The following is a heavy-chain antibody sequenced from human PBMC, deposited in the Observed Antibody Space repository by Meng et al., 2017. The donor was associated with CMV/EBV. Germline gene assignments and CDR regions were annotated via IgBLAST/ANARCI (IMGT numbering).Heavy chain of an antibody. CDR3: ARVTSRVAGAFDY. D-gene: IGHD1-14*01. J-gene: IGHJ4*02. CDR1: GGSISSGDYY. V-gene: IGHV4-30-4*08. Sequence: QESGPGLVKPSQTLSLTCTVSGGSISSGDYYWSWIRQPPGKGLEWIGYIYYSGSTYYNPSLKSRVTISVDTSKNQFSLKLSSVTAADTAVYYCARVTSRVAGAFDYWGQGTLVTVSS. CDR2: IYYSGST.